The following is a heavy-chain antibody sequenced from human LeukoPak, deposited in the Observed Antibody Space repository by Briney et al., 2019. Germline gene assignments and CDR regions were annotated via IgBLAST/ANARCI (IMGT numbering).Heavy chain of an antibody. CDR2: ISAYNGNT. Sequence: ASVKVSCKASGYTFTSYGISWVRRAPGQGLEWMGWISAYNGNTNYAQKLQGRVTMTTDTSTSTAYMELRSLRSDDTAVYYCATYYYGSGSPLGYYGMDVWGQGTTVTVSS. CDR3: ATYYYGSGSPLGYYGMDV. CDR1: GYTFTSYG. D-gene: IGHD3-10*01. J-gene: IGHJ6*02. V-gene: IGHV1-18*01.